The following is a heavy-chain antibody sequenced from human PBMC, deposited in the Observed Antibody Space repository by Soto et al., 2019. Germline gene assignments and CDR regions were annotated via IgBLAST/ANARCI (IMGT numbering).Heavy chain of an antibody. J-gene: IGHJ6*02. CDR1: GFTLSSYW. D-gene: IGHD6-13*01. CDR3: ARDSGYSSSWYSYTDYYYYYGMDV. CDR2: IKQDGSEK. Sequence: GPLRLSCAPSGFTLSSYWMSWVRQAPGKGLEWVANIKQDGSEKYYLDSVKGRFTISRDNAKNSLYLQMNSLRAEDTAVYYCARDSGYSSSWYSYTDYYYYYGMDVWGQGTTVTVSS. V-gene: IGHV3-7*03.